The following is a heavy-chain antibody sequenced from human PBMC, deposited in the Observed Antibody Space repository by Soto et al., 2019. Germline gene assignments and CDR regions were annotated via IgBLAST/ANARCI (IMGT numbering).Heavy chain of an antibody. CDR3: ARNQTIRGKSTFDY. D-gene: IGHD2-15*01. CDR2: IDAAGSYT. J-gene: IGHJ4*02. CDR1: GFTFSSYW. Sequence: EVQLVESGGGLVQPGGSLRLSCAASGFTFSSYWMHWVRQTPGKGLVWVSRIDAAGSYTTYGDAVEGRFTISRANAKNAVYLQMNRMSPEDTAVYYCARNQTIRGKSTFDYCGQGTLVPVSS. V-gene: IGHV3-74*01.